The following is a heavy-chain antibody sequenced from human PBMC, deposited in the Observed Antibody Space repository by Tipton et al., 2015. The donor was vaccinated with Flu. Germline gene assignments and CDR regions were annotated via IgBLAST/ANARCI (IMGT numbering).Heavy chain of an antibody. CDR2: IRHYVTNT. CDR1: GFTFSSFG. Sequence: SGFTFSSFGMHWVRQAPGKGLEWVAFIRHYVTNTYYVDSVRGRFTISRDNSKNTVYLQMNNLRGEDTAVYYCAKDNDPSNVPHYWGQGTLVTVSS. V-gene: IGHV3-30*02. J-gene: IGHJ4*02. D-gene: IGHD1-1*01. CDR3: AKDNDPSNVPHY.